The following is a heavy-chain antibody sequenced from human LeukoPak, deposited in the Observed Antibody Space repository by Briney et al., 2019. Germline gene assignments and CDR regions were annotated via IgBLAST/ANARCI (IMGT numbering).Heavy chain of an antibody. Sequence: GGSLRLSCAASGFTFSSYGMHWVRQAPGKGLEWVAFIRYDGSNKYYADSVKGRFTISRDNSKNTLYLQMNSLRAEDTAVYYCAKDHGYSSGGGEFDPWGQGTLVTVSS. V-gene: IGHV3-30*02. CDR2: IRYDGSNK. CDR3: AKDHGYSSGGGEFDP. J-gene: IGHJ5*02. D-gene: IGHD6-19*01. CDR1: GFTFSSYG.